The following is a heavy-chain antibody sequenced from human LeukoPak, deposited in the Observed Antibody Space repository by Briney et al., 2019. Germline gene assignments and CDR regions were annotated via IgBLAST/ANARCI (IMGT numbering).Heavy chain of an antibody. CDR2: IYYSGST. CDR1: VGSISSSSYY. V-gene: IGHV4-39*01. D-gene: IGHD4-17*01. J-gene: IGHJ5*02. CDR3: ARRATAGDYVGWFDP. Sequence: SETLSLTCTVSVGSISSSSYYWGWIRQPPGKGLEWIGSIYYSGSTYYNPSLKSRVTISVDTSKNQFSLKLSSVTAADTAVYYCARRATAGDYVGWFDPWGQGTLVTVSS.